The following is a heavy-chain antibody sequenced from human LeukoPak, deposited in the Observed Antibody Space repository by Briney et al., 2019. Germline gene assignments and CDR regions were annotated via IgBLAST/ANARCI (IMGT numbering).Heavy chain of an antibody. CDR2: IRPDGSEQ. CDR1: GFHSSSFW. J-gene: IGHJ4*02. CDR3: SGQDSRRRPWAY. D-gene: IGHD4-11*01. Sequence: GGSLRLSSAASGFHSSSFWMNWVRQTPGRGLEWLANIRPDGSEQYYVDSVRGRFTISRDNAKNSVYLDMNNLRVDDTGVYYCSGQDSRRRPWAYCGQGTLVSVSS. V-gene: IGHV3-7*01.